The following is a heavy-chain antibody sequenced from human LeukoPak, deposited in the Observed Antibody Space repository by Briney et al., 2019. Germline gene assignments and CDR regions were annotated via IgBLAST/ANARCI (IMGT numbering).Heavy chain of an antibody. CDR1: EFTFSTYC. Sequence: GGSLRLSCAASEFTFSTYCMHWVRQVPGKGLVWVSRINADGINTNYADSVKGRFTISRDNSKNTLYLQMNSLRAEDTAVYYCAKDFVVGDYYDSSGAAFDIWGQGTMVTVSS. V-gene: IGHV3-74*01. J-gene: IGHJ3*02. CDR3: AKDFVVGDYYDSSGAAFDI. CDR2: INADGINT. D-gene: IGHD3-22*01.